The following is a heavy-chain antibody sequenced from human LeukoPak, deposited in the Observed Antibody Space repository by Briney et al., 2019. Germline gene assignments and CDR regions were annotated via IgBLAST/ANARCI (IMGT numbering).Heavy chain of an antibody. CDR3: ARVGGGYDSSGYYSLPFDI. J-gene: IGHJ3*02. Sequence: SVKVSCKASGGTFSSYAISWVRQAPGQGLEWMGGIIPIFGTANYAQKFQGRVTITADESTSTAYMELNSLRSEDTAVYYCARVGGGYDSSGYYSLPFDIWGQGTMVTVSS. CDR2: IIPIFGTA. D-gene: IGHD3-22*01. CDR1: GGTFSSYA. V-gene: IGHV1-69*13.